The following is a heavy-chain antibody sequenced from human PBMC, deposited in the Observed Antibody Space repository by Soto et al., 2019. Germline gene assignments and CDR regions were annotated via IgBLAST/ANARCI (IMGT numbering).Heavy chain of an antibody. D-gene: IGHD2-21*01. J-gene: IGHJ1*01. CDR1: GFTFSNYA. CDR3: AKWVEGNPRLLQY. V-gene: IGHV3-23*01. CDR2: IGGSRGNT. Sequence: EVQLWASGGGLVQPGGALRLSCAASGFTFSNYAMSWVRQAPGKGLEWVSTIGGSRGNTYYADSAKGRFTISRDNSRNTLYLQMNSLRAEDTALYYCAKWVEGNPRLLQYWGQGTLVTVSS.